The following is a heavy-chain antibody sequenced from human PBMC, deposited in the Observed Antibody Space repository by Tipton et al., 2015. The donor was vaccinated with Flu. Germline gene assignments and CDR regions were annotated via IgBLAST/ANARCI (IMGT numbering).Heavy chain of an antibody. Sequence: AVWGFSVSATYVTWVRQAPGKGLEWVASIRYDGGNKYYADSVKGRFTISRDNSKNTLYLQMNSLRAEDTAVYYCAKDYQAVTVLPLDYWGQGTLVTVSS. CDR2: IRYDGGNK. CDR3: AKDYQAVTVLPLDY. J-gene: IGHJ4*02. D-gene: IGHD4-17*01. CDR1: GFSVSATY. V-gene: IGHV3-30*02.